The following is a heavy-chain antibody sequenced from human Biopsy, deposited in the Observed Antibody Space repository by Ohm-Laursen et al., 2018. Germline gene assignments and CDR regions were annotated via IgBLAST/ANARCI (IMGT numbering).Heavy chain of an antibody. CDR1: GGSISGFY. CDR3: AKHCSGWMGDDAFHI. J-gene: IGHJ3*02. CDR2: ISYSRDT. D-gene: IGHD6-19*01. Sequence: SDTLSLTCTVSGGSISGFYWSWIRQAPGEGLEWIGYISYSRDTNYNPSLKSRITISVDTSKNQFSLKLTSGTAADTAVYYCAKHCSGWMGDDAFHIWGQGTMVTVSS. V-gene: IGHV4-59*08.